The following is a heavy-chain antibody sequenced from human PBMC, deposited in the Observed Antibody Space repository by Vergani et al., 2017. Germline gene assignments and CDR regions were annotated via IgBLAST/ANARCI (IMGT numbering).Heavy chain of an antibody. V-gene: IGHV4-4*07. CDR2: IHSSGTT. Sequence: QVQLEESGPGLVKPSETLSLTCTVSGGSFNTYYWSWIRQSPGKGLEWIGRIHSSGTTNYNPSLKSRVTLSVDTSKNQLSLRMTSVTAADTAVYYCARDSWTSELRGVYWFDTWGQGTLVSVSS. D-gene: IGHD3-10*01. CDR1: GGSFNTYY. CDR3: ARDSWTSELRGVYWFDT. J-gene: IGHJ5*02.